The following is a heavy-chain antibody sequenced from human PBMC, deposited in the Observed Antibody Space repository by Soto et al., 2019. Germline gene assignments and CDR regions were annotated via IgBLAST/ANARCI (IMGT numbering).Heavy chain of an antibody. CDR1: GFSLSTSGVG. D-gene: IGHD4-17*01. CDR2: IYWDDSY. CDR3: AHKGYGDYPLDY. V-gene: IGHV2-5*02. J-gene: IGHJ4*02. Sequence: QITLKESGPTLVKPTQTLTLTCTFSGFSLSTSGVGVGWIRQPPGKALEWIAVIYWDDSYHYSPSLRSRLTITKDTSKNQVVLTMTNMDPVDTATYYCAHKGYGDYPLDYWGQGTLVTVSS.